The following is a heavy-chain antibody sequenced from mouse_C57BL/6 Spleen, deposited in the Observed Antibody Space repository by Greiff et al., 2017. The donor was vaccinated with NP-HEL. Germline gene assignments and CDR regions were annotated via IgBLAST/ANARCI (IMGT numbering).Heavy chain of an antibody. J-gene: IGHJ2*01. Sequence: VQLQQPGAELVKPGASVKMSCKASGYTFTSYWINWVKQRPGQGLEWIGDIYPGSGSTNYNEKFKGKATLTVDTSSSTAYMQLSSLTSEDSAVYYCARGSYFYGRSHFDYWGQGTTLTVSS. CDR1: GYTFTSYW. D-gene: IGHD1-1*01. V-gene: IGHV1-55*01. CDR2: IYPGSGST. CDR3: ARGSYFYGRSHFDY.